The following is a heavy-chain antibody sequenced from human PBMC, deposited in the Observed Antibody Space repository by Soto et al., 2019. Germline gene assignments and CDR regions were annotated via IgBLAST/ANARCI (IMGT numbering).Heavy chain of an antibody. J-gene: IGHJ6*02. CDR2: IIPIFGTA. V-gene: IGHV1-69*06. CDR3: ARDYYGSGSYIYYYGMDV. CDR1: GGTFSSYA. Sequence: SVKVSCKASGGTFSSYAISWVRQAPGQGLEWMGGIIPIFGTANYAQKFQGRVTITADKSTSTAYMELSSLRSEDTAVYYCARDYYGSGSYIYYYGMDVWGQGTTVTV. D-gene: IGHD3-10*01.